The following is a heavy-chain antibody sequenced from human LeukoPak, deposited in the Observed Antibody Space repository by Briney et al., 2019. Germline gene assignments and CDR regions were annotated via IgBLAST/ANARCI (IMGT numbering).Heavy chain of an antibody. CDR1: GGSISSHY. CDR2: IYYSGST. Sequence: SETLSLTCTVSGGSISSHYWSWIRQPPGKGLEWIGYIYYSGSTNYNPSLKSRVTISLDTSKNQFSLKLSSVTAADTAVYYCARVGLRSSIRRYFEFAYWGQGTLVTVSS. D-gene: IGHD2-2*01. CDR3: ARVGLRSSIRRYFEFAY. V-gene: IGHV4-59*11. J-gene: IGHJ4*02.